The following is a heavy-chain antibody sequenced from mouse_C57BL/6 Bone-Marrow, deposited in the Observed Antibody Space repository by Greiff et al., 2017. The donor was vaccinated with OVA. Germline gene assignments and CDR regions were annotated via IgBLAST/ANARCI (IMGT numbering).Heavy chain of an antibody. D-gene: IGHD1-1*01. V-gene: IGHV5-16*01. CDR3: AREDTTPWYFDV. J-gene: IGHJ1*03. CDR2: INYDGSST. CDR1: GFTFSDYY. Sequence: EVKLVESEGGLVQPGSSMKLSCTASGFTFSDYYMAWVRQVPEKGLEWVANINYDGSSTYYLDSLKSRFIISRDNAKNILYLQMSSLKSEDTATYYCAREDTTPWYFDVWGTGTTVTVSS.